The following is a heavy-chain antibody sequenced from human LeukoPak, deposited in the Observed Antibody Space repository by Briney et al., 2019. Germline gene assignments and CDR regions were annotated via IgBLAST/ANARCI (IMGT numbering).Heavy chain of an antibody. D-gene: IGHD3-22*01. CDR1: GFSFSDYS. CDR2: ISSYSTYI. V-gene: IGHV3-21*01. CDR3: ARDSFAGYDSSGYSSYDY. Sequence: EGSLRLSCAASGFSFSDYSMNWVRQAPGKGLEWVSFISSYSTYIYYADSLKGRFTISRDNAKNSLYLQMNSLRAEDTAVYYCARDSFAGYDSSGYSSYDYWGQGTLVTVSS. J-gene: IGHJ4*02.